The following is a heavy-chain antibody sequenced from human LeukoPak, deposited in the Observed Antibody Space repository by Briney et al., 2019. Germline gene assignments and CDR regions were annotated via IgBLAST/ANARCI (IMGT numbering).Heavy chain of an antibody. D-gene: IGHD2-21*02. CDR2: ISHSGST. J-gene: IGHJ5*02. CDR1: GGSFSGYY. CDR3: ARDWVPATAIHLNWFEP. V-gene: IGHV4-34*01. Sequence: PSETLSLTCAVSGGSFSGYYWSWIRQPPGKGLEWVGEISHSGSTNYNPYLKSRVTISVDASKNQFSLKLSSVTAADTGVYYCARDWVPATAIHLNWFEPWGQGTLVTVSS.